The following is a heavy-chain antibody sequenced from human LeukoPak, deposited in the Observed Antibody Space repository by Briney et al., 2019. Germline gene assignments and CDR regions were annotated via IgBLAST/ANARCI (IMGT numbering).Heavy chain of an antibody. J-gene: IGHJ5*02. CDR1: GGSISSHF. Sequence: SETLSLTCSGTGGSISSHFWTWIRQPPGKGLEWIGYIHYSGSTNYNPSLKSRLSMSVDTSKNEFSLKLSSVTAADTAVYYCARDFLECSRASCLNWFDPWGQGTLVTVSS. V-gene: IGHV4-59*11. CDR2: IHYSGST. D-gene: IGHD2-2*01. CDR3: ARDFLECSRASCLNWFDP.